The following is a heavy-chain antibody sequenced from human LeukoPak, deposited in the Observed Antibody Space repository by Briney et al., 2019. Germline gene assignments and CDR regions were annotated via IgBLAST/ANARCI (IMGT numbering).Heavy chain of an antibody. CDR3: ARFGGGIAAATFDP. J-gene: IGHJ5*02. V-gene: IGHV4-59*01. CDR2: IYYSGST. D-gene: IGHD6-13*01. Sequence: SETLSLTCTVSGGSISSYYWSWIRQPPGKGLEWIGYIYYSGSTNYNPSLKSRVTISVDTSKNQFSLKLSSVTAAVTAVYYCARFGGGIAAATFDPWGQGTLVTVSS. CDR1: GGSISSYY.